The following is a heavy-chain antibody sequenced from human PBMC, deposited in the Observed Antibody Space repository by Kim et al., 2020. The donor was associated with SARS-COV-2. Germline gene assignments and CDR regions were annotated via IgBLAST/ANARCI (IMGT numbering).Heavy chain of an antibody. D-gene: IGHD5-18*01. CDR3: ARHGNHAAMVYGYFDY. J-gene: IGHJ4*02. Sequence: SRKGRVTISVDTSKNQFSLKLSSVTAADTAVYYCARHGNHAAMVYGYFDYWGQGTLVTVSS. V-gene: IGHV4-39*01.